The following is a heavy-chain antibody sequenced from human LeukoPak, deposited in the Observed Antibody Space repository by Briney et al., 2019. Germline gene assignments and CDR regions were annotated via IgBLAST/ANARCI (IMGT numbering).Heavy chain of an antibody. CDR3: ARSYSSSCYVFHWLDP. D-gene: IGHD6-13*01. J-gene: IGHJ5*02. CDR2: IYYSGST. CDR1: GGSISSYY. Sequence: SETLSLTCTVSGGSISSYYWSWIRQPPGKGLEWIGYIYYSGSTNYNPSLKSRVTISVDTSKNQFSLKLSSVTAADTAVYYCARSYSSSCYVFHWLDPWGQGTLVTVSS. V-gene: IGHV4-59*01.